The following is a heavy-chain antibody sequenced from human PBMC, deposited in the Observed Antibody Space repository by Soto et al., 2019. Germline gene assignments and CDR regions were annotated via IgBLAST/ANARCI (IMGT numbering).Heavy chain of an antibody. Sequence: SETLSLTCTVSGGSISSYYWGWIRQPPGKGLEWIGYIYYSESTYYNPSLKSRVTISVDTSKNQFSLKLSSVTAADTAVYYCARKTQFGEEHYWGQGALVTVSS. V-gene: IGHV4-59*04. CDR1: GGSISSYY. CDR3: ARKTQFGEEHY. J-gene: IGHJ4*02. CDR2: IYYSEST. D-gene: IGHD3-10*01.